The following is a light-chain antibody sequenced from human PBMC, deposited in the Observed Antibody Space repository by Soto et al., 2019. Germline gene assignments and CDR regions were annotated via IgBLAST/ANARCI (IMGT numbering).Light chain of an antibody. V-gene: IGKV1-5*01. CDR3: QQYNDYSTWT. J-gene: IGKJ1*01. Sequence: DIQMTQSPSTLSASVGDRVTITCRASQSISKWLAWYQQKPGKAPKVLIWDASSLQRGVPSRFSGSGSGTEFTLTIRSLQPDDFATYYCQQYNDYSTWTFGQGTKVELK. CDR1: QSISKW. CDR2: DAS.